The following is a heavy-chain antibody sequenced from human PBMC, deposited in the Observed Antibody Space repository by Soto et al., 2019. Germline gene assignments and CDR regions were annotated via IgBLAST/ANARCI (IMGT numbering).Heavy chain of an antibody. CDR1: SGSFTSNNW. J-gene: IGHJ4*02. CDR3: ASRDPGTSVDY. CDR2: IYRTGST. Sequence: SETLSLTCAVSSGSFTSNNWWTWVRQPPGQGLEWIGEIYRTGSTNYNPSLKSRVTISLDKSENQFSLKVTSLTAADTAVYYCASRDPGTSVDYWGQGTLVTVSS. V-gene: IGHV4-4*02. D-gene: IGHD1-7*01.